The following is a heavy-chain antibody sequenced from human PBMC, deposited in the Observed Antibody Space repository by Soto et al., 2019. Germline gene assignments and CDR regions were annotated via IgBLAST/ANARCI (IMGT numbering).Heavy chain of an antibody. V-gene: IGHV4-59*01. CDR1: GGSISSYY. CDR3: ARGYGDYVSDY. J-gene: IGHJ4*02. D-gene: IGHD4-17*01. CDR2: IYYSGST. Sequence: QVQLQESGPGLVKPSETLSLTCTVSGGSISSYYWSWIRPPPGKGLEWIGYIYYSGSTNYNPSLQSRVTIAVDTSKNQFSLKLISVTAADTAVYYCARGYGDYVSDYWGQGTLVTVSS.